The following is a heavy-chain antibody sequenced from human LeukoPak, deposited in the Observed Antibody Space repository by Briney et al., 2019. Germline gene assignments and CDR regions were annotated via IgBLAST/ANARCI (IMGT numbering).Heavy chain of an antibody. Sequence: VASVKVSCKASGYTFTGYYMHWVRQAPGQGLEWMGWINPNSGGTNYAQEFQGRVTMTRDTSISTAYMELSRLRSDDTAVYYCARDLSIAAAGIDYWGQGTLVTVSS. D-gene: IGHD6-13*01. V-gene: IGHV1-2*02. J-gene: IGHJ4*02. CDR3: ARDLSIAAAGIDY. CDR2: INPNSGGT. CDR1: GYTFTGYY.